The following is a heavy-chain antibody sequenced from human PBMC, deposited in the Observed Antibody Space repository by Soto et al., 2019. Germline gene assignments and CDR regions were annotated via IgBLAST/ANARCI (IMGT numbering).Heavy chain of an antibody. CDR1: GSTFDVYA. D-gene: IGHD5-12*01. V-gene: IGHV3-9*01. J-gene: IGHJ6*02. CDR3: TKGGYDLIYYFGMDV. Sequence: EVQLVESGGGWVQPGRSLRLSCAASGSTFDVYAMHWVRQAPGKGLEWVSGISSDGDTIAYADSVQGRFTVFRDNAKNSLYLQMNSLRAEDTALYYCTKGGYDLIYYFGMDVWGQGTTVTVSS. CDR2: ISSDGDTI.